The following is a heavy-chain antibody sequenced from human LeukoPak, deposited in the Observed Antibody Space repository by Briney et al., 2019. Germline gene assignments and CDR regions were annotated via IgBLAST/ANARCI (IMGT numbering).Heavy chain of an antibody. CDR2: IYPDDSDT. CDR1: RYSFTTYW. J-gene: IGHJ4*02. Sequence: ESLKISCKGSRYSFTTYWIGWVRQMPGKGLEWMGIIYPDDSDTIYSPSFQGHVTISADKSINTAYLQCSSLKASDTAMYYCARTMSARNFDYWGQGTLVTVSS. D-gene: IGHD6-6*01. V-gene: IGHV5-51*01. CDR3: ARTMSARNFDY.